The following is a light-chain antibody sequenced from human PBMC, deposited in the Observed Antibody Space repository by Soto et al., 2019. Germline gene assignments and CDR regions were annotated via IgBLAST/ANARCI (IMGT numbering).Light chain of an antibody. CDR1: QAIDTY. V-gene: IGKV1-9*01. Sequence: EIPLTQSPSFLSASVGDRVTITCRASQAIDTYLAWYQQKPGKAPKLLIYAASLLQSGVPSRFSGSGSGTEFTLTINSRQHEDFSSYYCQQLNNFHFIFGQGTRLDIK. J-gene: IGKJ5*01. CDR2: AAS. CDR3: QQLNNFHFI.